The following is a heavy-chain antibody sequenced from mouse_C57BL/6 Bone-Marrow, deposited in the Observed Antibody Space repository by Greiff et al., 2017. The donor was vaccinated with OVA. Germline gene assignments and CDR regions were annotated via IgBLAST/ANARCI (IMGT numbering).Heavy chain of an antibody. CDR2: FHPYNDDT. CDR3: ARRGYSCFSWFAY. Sequence: QVQLKESGAELVKPGASVKMSCKASGYTFTTYPIEWMKQNHGKSLEWIGNFHPYNDDTKYNEKFKGKATLTVEKSSSTVYLELSRLTSDDSAVDYCARRGYSCFSWFAYWGQGTLVTVSA. CDR1: GYTFTTYP. J-gene: IGHJ3*01. V-gene: IGHV1-47*01. D-gene: IGHD3-1*01.